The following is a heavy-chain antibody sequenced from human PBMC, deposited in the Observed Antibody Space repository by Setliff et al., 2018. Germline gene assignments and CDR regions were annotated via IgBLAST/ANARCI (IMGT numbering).Heavy chain of an antibody. CDR2: INSDGSST. Sequence: GGSLRLSCAASGFSFSSHWMHWVRHAPGKGLVWVSRINSDGSSTSYADSVKGRFAISRDNSKNTLYLQMNSLRAEDTAVYYCAKPNVRIQLWYNFDYWGQGTLVTVSS. CDR1: GFSFSSHW. CDR3: AKPNVRIQLWYNFDY. V-gene: IGHV3-74*01. D-gene: IGHD5-18*01. J-gene: IGHJ4*02.